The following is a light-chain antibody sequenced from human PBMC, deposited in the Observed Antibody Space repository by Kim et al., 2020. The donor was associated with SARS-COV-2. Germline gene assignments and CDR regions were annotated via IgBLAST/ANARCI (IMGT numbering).Light chain of an antibody. V-gene: IGLV3-9*01. J-gene: IGLJ3*02. CDR3: HVWESNTAV. CDR2: RDR. Sequence: SYELTQPLSESVALGQTARITCGGSSIGAKSVHWYQQKPGQAPVLVIYRDRNRPSGIPERFSGSNSGNTATLTISRAQAGDEADYYCHVWESNTAVFGGG. CDR1: SIGAKS.